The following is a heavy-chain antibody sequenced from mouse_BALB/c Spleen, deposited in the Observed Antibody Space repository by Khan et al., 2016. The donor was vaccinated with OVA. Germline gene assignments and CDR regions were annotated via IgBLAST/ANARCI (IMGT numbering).Heavy chain of an antibody. Sequence: QVQLKESGPGLVAPSQSLSITCTISGFSLTNYGVHWVRQPPGKGLEWLVVIWHDGSTTYNSALKSRLTISKDNSKSQVFLKMNSLQTDDTAMYFCARLPYYHYNIMDYWGQGTSVTVSS. CDR3: ARLPYYHYNIMDY. D-gene: IGHD2-10*01. CDR2: IWHDGST. V-gene: IGHV2-6-1*01. J-gene: IGHJ4*01. CDR1: GFSLTNYG.